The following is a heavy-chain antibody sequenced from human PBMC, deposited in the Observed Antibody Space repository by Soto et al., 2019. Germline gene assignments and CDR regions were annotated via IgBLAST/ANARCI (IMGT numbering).Heavy chain of an antibody. CDR3: ARSSLTFFGVVVPDFEF. J-gene: IGHJ4*02. D-gene: IGHD3-3*01. V-gene: IGHV4-4*09. CDR1: GASVSHYF. CDR2: MSSSGDS. Sequence: QVQLQESGPGLVKPSDTLSLSCDVSGASVSHYFWSWIRQPPGKGLEWLGYMSSSGDSISNPALKSRITLSLDLSRNNVALNLSSLTVADTAVYYCARSSLTFFGVVVPDFEFWGPGTLVTVSS.